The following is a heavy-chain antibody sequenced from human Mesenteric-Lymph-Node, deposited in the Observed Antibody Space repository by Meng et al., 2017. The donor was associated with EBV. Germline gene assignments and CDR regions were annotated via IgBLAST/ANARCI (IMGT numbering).Heavy chain of an antibody. CDR2: VSYSGTT. Sequence: LPLQESGPGLVKPSETLSLTCTVSGGFISRSGFYWGWIRQPPGKGLEWIGRVSYSGTTSYNPSLRSRVTISADTSKNQFSLRLTSLTAADTAIYYCAGRGFYTLFDYWGQGTLVTVSS. V-gene: IGHV4-39*07. D-gene: IGHD3-3*01. CDR3: AGRGFYTLFDY. CDR1: GGFISRSGFY. J-gene: IGHJ4*02.